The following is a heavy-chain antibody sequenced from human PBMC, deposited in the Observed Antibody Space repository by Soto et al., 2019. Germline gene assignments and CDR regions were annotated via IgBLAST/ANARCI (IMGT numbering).Heavy chain of an antibody. V-gene: IGHV3-11*06. CDR2: ISTSGTYT. D-gene: IGHD3-22*01. Sequence: GGSLRLSCAASGFTFNDYYMSWIRQGPGEGLEWISYISTSGTYTNYADPVKGRFTISRDNAKKSLYLQMNSLRAEDTAVYYCARDQDRNGDYNMFDYWGQGTLVTVSS. CDR3: ARDQDRNGDYNMFDY. J-gene: IGHJ4*02. CDR1: GFTFNDYY.